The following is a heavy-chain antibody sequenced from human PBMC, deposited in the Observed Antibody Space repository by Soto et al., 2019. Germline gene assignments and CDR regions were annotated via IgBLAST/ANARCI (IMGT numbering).Heavy chain of an antibody. D-gene: IGHD6-6*01. CDR1: GGTFSSYA. V-gene: IGHV1-69*13. J-gene: IGHJ5*02. CDR2: IIPIFGTA. CDR3: ASVAARQNWFDP. Sequence: EASVKVSCKASGGTFSSYATSWVRQAPGQGLEWMGGIIPIFGTANYAQKFQGRVTITADESTSTAYMELSSLRSEDTAVYYCASVAARQNWFDPWGQGTLVTVSS.